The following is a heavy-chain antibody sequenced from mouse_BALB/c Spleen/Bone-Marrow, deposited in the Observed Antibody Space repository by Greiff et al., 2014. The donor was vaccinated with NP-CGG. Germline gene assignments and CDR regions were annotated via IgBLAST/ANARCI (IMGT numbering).Heavy chain of an antibody. J-gene: IGHJ1*01. D-gene: IGHD2-14*01. CDR3: AREEGYDEGEYFDV. CDR1: GYSFTGYT. CDR2: INPYNGGT. Sequence: EVKLQESGPELVKPGASTKISCKASGYSFTGYTMNWVKQSHGKNLEWIGLINPYNGGTSYNQKFKGKATLTVDKSSSTAYMELLSLTSEDSAVYYCAREEGYDEGEYFDVWGAGTTVTVSS. V-gene: IGHV1-18*01.